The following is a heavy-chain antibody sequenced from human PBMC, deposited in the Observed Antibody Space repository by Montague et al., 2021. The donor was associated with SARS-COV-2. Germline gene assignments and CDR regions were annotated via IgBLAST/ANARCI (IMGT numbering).Heavy chain of an antibody. J-gene: IGHJ3*02. V-gene: IGHV4-34*01. CDR3: ARGRRRVVVPGAGPAGRAFDI. CDR1: GGSFSNYY. CDR2: VNQSGTT. D-gene: IGHD2-2*01. Sequence: SETLSLTCALSGGSFSNYYWSWIRQPPGKGLEWIGEVNQSGTTIYNPSVKSGVTISEDASKNQFYLRLNSVTAADTAVYYCARGRRRVVVPGAGPAGRAFDIWGQGTMVTVSS.